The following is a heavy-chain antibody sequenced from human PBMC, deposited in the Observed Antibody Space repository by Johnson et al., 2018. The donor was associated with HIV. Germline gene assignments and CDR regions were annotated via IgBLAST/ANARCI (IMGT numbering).Heavy chain of an antibody. V-gene: IGHV3-30*14. CDR2: ISYDGSNK. CDR3: ARETDYGPPNAFEI. D-gene: IGHD4-17*01. CDR1: GFIFSSYV. J-gene: IGHJ3*02. Sequence: QMQLVESGGGVVQPGRSLRLSCAASGFIFSSYVMYWVRQAPGKGLEWVAVISYDGSNKYYADSVKGLFTISRDNSRNTLYLQMNSLRAEGTAVYSCARETDYGPPNAFEIWGQGTMVTVSS.